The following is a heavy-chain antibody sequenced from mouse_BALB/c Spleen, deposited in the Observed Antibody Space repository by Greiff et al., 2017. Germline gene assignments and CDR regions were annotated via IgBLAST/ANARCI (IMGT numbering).Heavy chain of an antibody. CDR3: AREVITTGAMDY. CDR2: IYPGDGDT. CDR1: GYAFSSYW. V-gene: IGHV1-80*01. Sequence: VKLQESGAELVRPGSSVKISCKASGYAFSSYWMNWVKQRPGQGLEWIGQIYPGDGDTNYNGKFKGKATLTADKSSSTAYMQLSSLTSEDSAVYFCAREVITTGAMDYWGQGTSVTVSS. J-gene: IGHJ4*01. D-gene: IGHD1-2*01.